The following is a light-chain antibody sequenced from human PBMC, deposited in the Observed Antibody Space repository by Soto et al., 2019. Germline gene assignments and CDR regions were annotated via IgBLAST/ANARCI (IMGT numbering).Light chain of an antibody. Sequence: SVLTQPPSVFGAPGQRVTISCTGSSSNIGAGYDVHWYQQLPGAAPKILIYGNSNRPSGVPDRFSGSKSGTSASLAITGLQAEDEADYYCQSYDSSLSGVVFGGGTKLTVL. CDR3: QSYDSSLSGVV. CDR1: SSNIGAGYD. CDR2: GNS. J-gene: IGLJ2*01. V-gene: IGLV1-40*01.